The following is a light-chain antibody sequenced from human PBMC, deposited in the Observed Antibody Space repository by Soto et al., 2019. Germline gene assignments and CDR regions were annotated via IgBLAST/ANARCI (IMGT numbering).Light chain of an antibody. J-gene: IGKJ4*01. CDR2: AAS. Sequence: DIEFGHSTSFRPACVGDRVTITCRPSQGISNYLAWYQQKPGKAPGLLMYAASTLQRGVSSRFSGSGSGTEFTLTISNLQPEDFATYYCQQLNSYPLTFGGGTKVDIK. CDR3: QQLNSYPLT. CDR1: QGISNY. V-gene: IGKV1-9*01.